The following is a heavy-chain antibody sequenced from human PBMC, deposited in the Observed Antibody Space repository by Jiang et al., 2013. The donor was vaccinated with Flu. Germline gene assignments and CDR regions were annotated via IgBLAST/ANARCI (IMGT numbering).Heavy chain of an antibody. CDR2: IYYSGST. CDR1: GGSISSGDYY. CDR3: ARGSYSYCSSTSCYILYYYYMDV. D-gene: IGHD2-2*02. Sequence: PGLVKPSQTLSLTCTVSGGSISSGDYYWSWIRQPPGKGLEWIGYIYYSGSTYYNPSLKSRVTISVDTSKNQFSLKLSSVTAADTAVYYCARGSYSYCSSTSCYILYYYYMDVWGKGTTVTVSS. J-gene: IGHJ6*03. V-gene: IGHV4-30-4*01.